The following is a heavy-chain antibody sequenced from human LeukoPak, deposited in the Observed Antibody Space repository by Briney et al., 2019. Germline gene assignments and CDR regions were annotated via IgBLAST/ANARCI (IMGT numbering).Heavy chain of an antibody. J-gene: IGHJ4*02. CDR3: ARSSPSVGANRHFDY. CDR2: TYYRSKWFN. CDR1: GDSVSRNSAA. D-gene: IGHD1-26*01. V-gene: IGHV6-1*01. Sequence: SQTLSLTCAISGDSVSRNSAAWNWIRQSPSRGLEWLGRTYYRSKWFNDYAVSVQSRITINPDTSTNQVSLQLNSVTPEDTAVYYCARSSPSVGANRHFDYWGQGTLVTVSS.